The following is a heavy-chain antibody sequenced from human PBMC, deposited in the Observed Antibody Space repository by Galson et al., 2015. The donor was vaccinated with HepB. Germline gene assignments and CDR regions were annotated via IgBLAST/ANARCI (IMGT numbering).Heavy chain of an antibody. CDR1: GFTFSSYW. D-gene: IGHD5-24*01. J-gene: IGHJ4*02. CDR2: IKQDGSEK. Sequence: SLRLSCAASGFTFSSYWMSWVRQAPGKGLEWVANIKQDGSEKYYVDSVKGRFTISRDNAKNSLYLQMNSLRAEDTAVYYCARVRDGYNDVFDYWGQGTLVTVSS. CDR3: ARVRDGYNDVFDY. V-gene: IGHV3-7*01.